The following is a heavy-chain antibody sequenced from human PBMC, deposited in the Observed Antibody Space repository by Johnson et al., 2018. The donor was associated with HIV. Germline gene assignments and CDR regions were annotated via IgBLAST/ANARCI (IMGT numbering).Heavy chain of an antibody. CDR1: GFTVSSNY. D-gene: IGHD1-26*01. V-gene: IGHV3-66*01. J-gene: IGHJ3*02. CDR2: LYSGGST. Sequence: VQLVESGGGLVHPGGSLRLSCAASGFTVSSNYMSWFRQAPGKGLEWVSVLYSGGSTYYADSVKGRFTLSRDNSKNTLYLQMNSLRAEDTAVYYCARGGSSGYMDDAFDIWGQGTMVTVSS. CDR3: ARGGSSGYMDDAFDI.